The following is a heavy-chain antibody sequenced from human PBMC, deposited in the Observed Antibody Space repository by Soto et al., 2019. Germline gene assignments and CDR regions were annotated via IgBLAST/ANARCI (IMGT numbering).Heavy chain of an antibody. CDR1: GGSFSGYY. CDR2: INHSGST. J-gene: IGHJ6*03. V-gene: IGHV4-34*01. Sequence: SETLSLTCAVYGGSFSGYYWSWIRQPPGKGLEWIGEINHSGSTNYNPSLKSRVTISVDTSKNQFSLKLSSVTAADTAVYYCARKRYEGYDFWSGYQGPYYMDVWGKGTTVTVSS. CDR3: ARKRYEGYDFWSGYQGPYYMDV. D-gene: IGHD3-3*01.